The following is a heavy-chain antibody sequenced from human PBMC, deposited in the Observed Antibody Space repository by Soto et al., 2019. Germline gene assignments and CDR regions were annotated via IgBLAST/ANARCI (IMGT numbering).Heavy chain of an antibody. CDR3: ARGSTIDYYGSGSYYSCADY. V-gene: IGHV4-31*03. CDR2: IYYRGST. D-gene: IGHD3-10*01. Sequence: QVQLQESGPGLVKPSQTLSLTCTVSGGSISSGGYYWNWIRQHPGKGLEWIGYIYYRGSTYYNPSLKRRVTKSVYTSTNQLSMKLSSLTAADTAVYYCARGSTIDYYGSGSYYSCADYWGQGTLVTVSS. CDR1: GGSISSGGYY. J-gene: IGHJ4*02.